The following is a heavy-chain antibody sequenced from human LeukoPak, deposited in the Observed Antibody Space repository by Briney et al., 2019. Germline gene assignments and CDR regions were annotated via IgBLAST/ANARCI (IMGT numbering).Heavy chain of an antibody. D-gene: IGHD3-22*01. Sequence: GRPLRLSCAASGFTFDDYAMHWVRQAPGKGLEWVSGISWNSGSIGYADSVKGRFTISRDNAKNSLYLQMNSLRAEDTALYYCAKANYDSSGNDYWGQGTLVTVSS. J-gene: IGHJ4*02. CDR1: GFTFDDYA. CDR3: AKANYDSSGNDY. CDR2: ISWNSGSI. V-gene: IGHV3-9*01.